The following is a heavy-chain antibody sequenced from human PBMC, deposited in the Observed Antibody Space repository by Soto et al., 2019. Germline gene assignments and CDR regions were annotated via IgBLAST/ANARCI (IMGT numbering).Heavy chain of an antibody. V-gene: IGHV1-69*06. Sequence: PSVKVSCKASGGTFSSYAISWVRQAPGQGLEWMGGIIPIFGTANYAQKFQGRVTMTADKSTSTAYMGLSGLRSDDTAVYYCARVRQLVGYFYYYMDVWGKGTTVTVSS. CDR3: ARVRQLVGYFYYYMDV. CDR1: GGTFSSYA. D-gene: IGHD6-6*01. CDR2: IIPIFGTA. J-gene: IGHJ6*03.